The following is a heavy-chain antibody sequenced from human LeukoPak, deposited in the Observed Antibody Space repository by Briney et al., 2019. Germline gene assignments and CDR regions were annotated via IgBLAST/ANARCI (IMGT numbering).Heavy chain of an antibody. Sequence: GGSLRLSCAASGFTFTRYWMHWVRQAPGKGLVWVSRINIDGSSTNYADSVKGRFTISRDNAKNTLYLQMNSLRAEDTAVFYCAGSNFYYYNAMDVWGQGTTVTVSS. CDR2: INIDGSST. J-gene: IGHJ6*02. CDR3: AGSNFYYYNAMDV. V-gene: IGHV3-74*01. D-gene: IGHD4-23*01. CDR1: GFTFTRYW.